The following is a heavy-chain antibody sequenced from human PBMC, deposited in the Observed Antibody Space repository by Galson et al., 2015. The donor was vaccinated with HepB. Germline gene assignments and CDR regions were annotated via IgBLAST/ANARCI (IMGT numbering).Heavy chain of an antibody. V-gene: IGHV4-4*07. CDR3: AARGDYYDFWTGYQTVDGFAF. D-gene: IGHD3-3*01. J-gene: IGHJ3*01. Sequence: ETLSLTCTVSGGSISSYYWSWIRQPAGKGLEWIGRIYTSGSTNYNPSLKSRVTVSLDTSKKQFSLSLNSVTAADTAVYYCAARGDYYDFWTGYQTVDGFAFWGQGTLVTVSS. CDR1: GGSISSYY. CDR2: IYTSGST.